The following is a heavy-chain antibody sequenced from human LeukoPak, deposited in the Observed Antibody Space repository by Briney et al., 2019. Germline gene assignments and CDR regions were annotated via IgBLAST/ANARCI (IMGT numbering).Heavy chain of an antibody. CDR3: AKEVSYYYYYYMDV. J-gene: IGHJ6*03. CDR1: GFTFSSYG. V-gene: IGHV3-23*01. Sequence: GSLRLSCAASGFTFSSYGMSWVRQAPGKGLEWVSAISGSGGSTYYADSVKGRFTISRDNSKNTLYLQMNSLRAEDTAVYYCAKEVSYYYYYYMDVWGKGTTVTISS. CDR2: ISGSGGST.